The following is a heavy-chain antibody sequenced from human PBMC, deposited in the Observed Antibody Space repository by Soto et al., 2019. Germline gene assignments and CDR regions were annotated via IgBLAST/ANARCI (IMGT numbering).Heavy chain of an antibody. Sequence: QVQLQESGPGLVKPSETLSLTCTVSGGSVSSGSYYWSWIRQPPGKGLEWIGYIYYSGSTNYNPSLKSRVPISVDTSKNQFSLKLSSVTAADTAVYYCANYPTTVTSDYWGQGTLVTVSS. CDR1: GGSVSSGSYY. V-gene: IGHV4-61*01. J-gene: IGHJ4*02. CDR2: IYYSGST. D-gene: IGHD4-17*01. CDR3: ANYPTTVTSDY.